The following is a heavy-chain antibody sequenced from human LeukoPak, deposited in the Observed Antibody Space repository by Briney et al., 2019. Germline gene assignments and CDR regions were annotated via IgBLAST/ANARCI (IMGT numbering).Heavy chain of an antibody. CDR2: ISAYNGNT. J-gene: IGHJ3*02. D-gene: IGHD6-13*01. Sequence: GASVKVSCKASGYTFTSYGISWVRQAPGQGLEWMGWISAYNGNTNYAQKLQGRVTMTTDTSTSTAYMELRSLRSDDTAVYYCARGALQQLGPGPAFDIWGQGTMVTVSS. V-gene: IGHV1-18*01. CDR1: GYTFTSYG. CDR3: ARGALQQLGPGPAFDI.